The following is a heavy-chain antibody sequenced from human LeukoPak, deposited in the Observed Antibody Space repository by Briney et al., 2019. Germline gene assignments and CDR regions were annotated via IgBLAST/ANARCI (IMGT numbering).Heavy chain of an antibody. CDR2: IKKDGSEK. D-gene: IGHD3-22*01. V-gene: IGHV3-7*01. CDR1: GFTFSSYW. CDR3: ARREYYYDSSGYADHFDY. J-gene: IGHJ4*02. Sequence: GGSLRLSCAASGFTFSSYWMSWVRQAPGKGLEWVANIKKDGSEKYYVDSVKGRFTISRDNAKNSLYLQMNSLRAEDTAVYYCARREYYYDSSGYADHFDYWGQGTLVTVSS.